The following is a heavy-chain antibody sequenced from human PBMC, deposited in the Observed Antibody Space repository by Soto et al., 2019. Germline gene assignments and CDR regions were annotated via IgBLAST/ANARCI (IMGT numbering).Heavy chain of an antibody. CDR2: IRSKTYGGTP. J-gene: IGHJ4*02. Sequence: LRLSCIASGFTFGDYAMTWVRQAPGKGLERVGFIRSKTYGGTPECAASVKGRFTISRDDSKSIAYLQMNSLKTEDTAVYYCTRDGYYYDSSGYYFDYWGQGTLVTVSS. CDR1: GFTFGDYA. CDR3: TRDGYYYDSSGYYFDY. V-gene: IGHV3-49*04. D-gene: IGHD3-22*01.